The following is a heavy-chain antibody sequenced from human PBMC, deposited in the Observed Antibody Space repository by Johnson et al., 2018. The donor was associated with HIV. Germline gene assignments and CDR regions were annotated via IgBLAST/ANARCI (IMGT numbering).Heavy chain of an antibody. CDR1: GFTFSSYW. D-gene: IGHD2-21*02. J-gene: IGHJ3*02. CDR3: ASEAYCGGDCHDDAFDI. CDR2: IKQDGSEK. Sequence: VQLVESGGGLVQPGGSLRLSCAASGFTFSSYWMSWVRQAPGKGLEWVANIKQDGSEKYYVDSVKGRFTISRANAKNSLYLQMNSLRAEDTAVYYCASEAYCGGDCHDDAFDIWGQGTMVTVSS. V-gene: IGHV3-7*01.